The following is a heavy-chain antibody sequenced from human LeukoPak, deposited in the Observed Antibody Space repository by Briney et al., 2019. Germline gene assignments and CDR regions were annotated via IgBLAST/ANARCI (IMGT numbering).Heavy chain of an antibody. CDR1: GGSISSYY. Sequence: SETLSLTCTVSGGSISSYYWSWIRQPAGKGLEWIGRIYTSGSTNYNPSLKSRVTMSVDTSKNQFSLKLSSVTAADTAVYYCARATRSGDGTYKSYYYGSGSYYGAGDAFDIWGQGTMVTVSS. CDR3: ARATRSGDGTYKSYYYGSGSYYGAGDAFDI. CDR2: IYTSGST. V-gene: IGHV4-4*07. J-gene: IGHJ3*02. D-gene: IGHD3-10*01.